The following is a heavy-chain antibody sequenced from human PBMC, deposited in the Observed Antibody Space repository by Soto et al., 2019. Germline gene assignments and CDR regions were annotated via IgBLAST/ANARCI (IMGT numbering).Heavy chain of an antibody. D-gene: IGHD3-10*01. CDR1: GYTFTKYG. Sequence: GASVKVSCKASGYTFTKYGISWVRQATGQGLEWMGWISAYNGNTNYAQKIQGRVTMTTDTSTSTAYMELRSLRSDDTAVYYCARVRYYYGSGPMDVWGQGTTVTVSS. CDR3: ARVRYYYGSGPMDV. J-gene: IGHJ6*02. CDR2: ISAYNGNT. V-gene: IGHV1-18*01.